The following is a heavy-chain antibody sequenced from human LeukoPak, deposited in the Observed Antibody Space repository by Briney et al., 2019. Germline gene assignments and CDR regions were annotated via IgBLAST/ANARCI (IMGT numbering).Heavy chain of an antibody. V-gene: IGHV4-59*12. J-gene: IGHJ3*02. D-gene: IGHD3-16*01. CDR1: GGSMSPYH. CDR2: IYYSGRT. Sequence: RPSETLSLTCTVSGGSMSPYHWGWIRQPPGKGREWTGYIYYSGRTNYNPSLKSRVTISVDTSKNQFSLKLSSVTAADTAVYYCARDSWVIDAFDIWGQGTMVTVSS. CDR3: ARDSWVIDAFDI.